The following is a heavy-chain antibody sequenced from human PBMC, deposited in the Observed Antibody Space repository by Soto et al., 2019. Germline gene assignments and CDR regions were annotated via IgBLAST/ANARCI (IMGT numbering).Heavy chain of an antibody. CDR3: VVDTSGLLDY. V-gene: IGHV1-2*02. Sequence: ASVKVSCKASGYTFTGYYMHWVRQAPGQGLEWMGWINPNSGGTNYAQKFQGRVTMTRDTSISTAYMELSRLRAEDTAVYYCVVDTSGLLDYWGQGTQVTVSS. CDR1: GYTFTGYY. D-gene: IGHD3-22*01. J-gene: IGHJ4*02. CDR2: INPNSGGT.